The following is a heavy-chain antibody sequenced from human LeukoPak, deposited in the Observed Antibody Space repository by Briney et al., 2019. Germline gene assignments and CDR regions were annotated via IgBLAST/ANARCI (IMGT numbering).Heavy chain of an antibody. J-gene: IGHJ4*02. Sequence: GGSLRLSCAASGFTFSSYDMHWVRQATGKGLEWVSVIYSGGSTYYADSVKGRFTISRDNSKNTLYLQMNSLRAEDTAVYYCVRDGTVTTDDYWGREPWSPSPQ. D-gene: IGHD4-11*01. CDR1: GFTFSSYD. CDR2: IYSGGST. CDR3: VRDGTVTTDDY. V-gene: IGHV3-66*01.